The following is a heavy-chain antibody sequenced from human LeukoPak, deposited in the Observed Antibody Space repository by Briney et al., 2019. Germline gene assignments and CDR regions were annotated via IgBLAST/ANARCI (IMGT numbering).Heavy chain of an antibody. CDR1: GYSISSGYY. Sequence: SETLSLTCTVSGYSISSGYYWSWIRQPPGKGLEWIGYIYYSGITNYNPSLKSRVTISVDTSKNQFSLKLSSVTTADTAVYYCARLVAAAADYWGQGTLVTVSA. D-gene: IGHD6-13*01. V-gene: IGHV4-61*01. CDR3: ARLVAAAADY. CDR2: IYYSGIT. J-gene: IGHJ4*02.